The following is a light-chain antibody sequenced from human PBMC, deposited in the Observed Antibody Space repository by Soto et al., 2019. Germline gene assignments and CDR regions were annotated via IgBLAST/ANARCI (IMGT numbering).Light chain of an antibody. CDR2: GAS. Sequence: EIVVTQSPSTLSVSPGERTTLSCGTSQSVATNLAWYQQKPVQAPRLLIYGASTRATGVPARFSGSGSGTEFTPTISSLQSEDFAVYHCQQYNNWPPFTFGPGTKVDIK. V-gene: IGKV3-15*01. CDR1: QSVATN. CDR3: QQYNNWPPFT. J-gene: IGKJ3*01.